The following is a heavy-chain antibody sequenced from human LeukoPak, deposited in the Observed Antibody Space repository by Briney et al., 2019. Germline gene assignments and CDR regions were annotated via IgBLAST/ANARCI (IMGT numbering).Heavy chain of an antibody. V-gene: IGHV3-7*01. J-gene: IGHJ4*02. D-gene: IGHD5-24*01. Sequence: GGSLRLSCAASGFTFSSYWMSWVRQAPGKGLEWVVNIKQDGSEKYYVDSAKGRFTISRDNAKNSLYLQMNSLRAEDTAVYYCARGRWLQDSYYFDYWGQGTLVTVSS. CDR3: ARGRWLQDSYYFDY. CDR1: GFTFSSYW. CDR2: IKQDGSEK.